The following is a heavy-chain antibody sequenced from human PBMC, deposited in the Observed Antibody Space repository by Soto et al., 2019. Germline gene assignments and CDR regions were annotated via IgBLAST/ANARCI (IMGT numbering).Heavy chain of an antibody. V-gene: IGHV1-18*01. CDR1: GYTFTSYG. CDR3: ASCTLVTTQTCYYYYYYGMDV. J-gene: IGHJ6*02. CDR2: ISAYNGNT. D-gene: IGHD4-17*01. Sequence: ASVKVPCKASGYTFTSYGISWVRQAPGQGLEWMGWISAYNGNTNYAQKLQGRVTMTTDTSTSTAYMELRSLRSDDTAVYYCASCTLVTTQTCYYYYYYGMDVWGQGTTVTVSS.